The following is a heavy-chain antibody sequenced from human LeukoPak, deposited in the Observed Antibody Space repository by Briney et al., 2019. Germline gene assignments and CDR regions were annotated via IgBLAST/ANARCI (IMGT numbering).Heavy chain of an antibody. D-gene: IGHD6-19*01. CDR2: IYSSGNT. Sequence: GGSLRLSCAASGFTVSNNYMNWVRRAPGKGLEWVSIIYSSGNTYYADSVEGRFTISRDNSKNIVYLQMSGLRAEDTALYYCARGVTNIAVGDYWGQGILVTVSS. J-gene: IGHJ4*02. CDR3: ARGVTNIAVGDY. CDR1: GFTVSNNY. V-gene: IGHV3-53*01.